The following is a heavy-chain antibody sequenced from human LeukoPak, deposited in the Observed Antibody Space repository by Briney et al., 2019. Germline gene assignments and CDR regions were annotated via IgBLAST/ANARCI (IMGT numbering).Heavy chain of an antibody. Sequence: GGSLRLSCAASGFTFSSYVMTWVRQAPGKGLEWVSGISGSGGSTYYADSVKGRFTLSRDNSKNTLYLQMSSLRAEDTAVYYCAKHYSDGITWYFDLWGRGTLVTVSS. D-gene: IGHD3-22*01. J-gene: IGHJ2*01. CDR3: AKHYSDGITWYFDL. CDR1: GFTFSSYV. CDR2: ISGSGGST. V-gene: IGHV3-23*01.